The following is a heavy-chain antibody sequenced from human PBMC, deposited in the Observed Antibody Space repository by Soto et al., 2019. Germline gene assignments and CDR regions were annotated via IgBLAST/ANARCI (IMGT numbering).Heavy chain of an antibody. D-gene: IGHD3-16*01. Sequence: QVQLQESGPGLVKPSQTLSLTCTVSGGSVSSGAYYWSWIRQYPGKGLECIGYIHSSGSAYYKPSHESRASISLDTSQNQFSPRLTSVTAADTAVYYCARDQRIGGAFDIWGQGTLVTVSS. CDR2: IHSSGSA. J-gene: IGHJ3*02. V-gene: IGHV4-31*03. CDR1: GGSVSSGAYY. CDR3: ARDQRIGGAFDI.